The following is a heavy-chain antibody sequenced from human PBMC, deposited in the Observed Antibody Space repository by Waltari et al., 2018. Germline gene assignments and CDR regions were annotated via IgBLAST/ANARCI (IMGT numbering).Heavy chain of an antibody. CDR2: ISSSGSTI. V-gene: IGHV3-48*03. J-gene: IGHJ6*02. CDR3: ARDQGYYYGMDV. CDR1: GFTFRRYE. Sequence: EVQLVESGGGLVQPGGSLRLSCAASGFTFRRYELNWVRQAPGKGREWVSYISSSGSTIYYADSVKGRFTISRDNAKNSLYLQMNSLRAEDTAVYYCARDQGYYYGMDVWGQGTTVTVSS.